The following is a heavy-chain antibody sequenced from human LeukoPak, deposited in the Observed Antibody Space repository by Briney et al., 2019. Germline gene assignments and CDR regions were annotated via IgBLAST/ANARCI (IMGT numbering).Heavy chain of an antibody. CDR1: GGSISSSRYY. CDR2: VYYSGST. D-gene: IGHD6-13*01. Sequence: SETLSLTCTVSGGSISSSRYYWTWIRQPPGKGLEWIGSVYYSGSTYYNPSLESRITVSVDTSKNQFSLKLSSVIAADTAVYYCATVNAAAGNYWYVDLWGRGSLVTVSS. J-gene: IGHJ2*01. CDR3: ATVNAAAGNYWYVDL. V-gene: IGHV4-39*07.